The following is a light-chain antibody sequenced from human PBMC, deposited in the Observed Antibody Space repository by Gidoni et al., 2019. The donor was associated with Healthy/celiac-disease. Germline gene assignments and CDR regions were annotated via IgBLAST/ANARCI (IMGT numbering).Light chain of an antibody. CDR2: AAS. Sequence: DSQMTQSPSSLYASVGDRVTITCRASQGISKYLAWYQQKQGKVPRLLIYAASTLQSGVPSRFSGSGSGTDFTLTISSLQPEDVATCFCQKYNSAPRAFGQGTKVEIK. CDR3: QKYNSAPRA. J-gene: IGKJ1*01. V-gene: IGKV1-27*01. CDR1: QGISKY.